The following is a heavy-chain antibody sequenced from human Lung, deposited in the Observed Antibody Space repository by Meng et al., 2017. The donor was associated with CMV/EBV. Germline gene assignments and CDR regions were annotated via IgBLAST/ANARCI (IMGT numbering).Heavy chain of an antibody. Sequence: RVSCRASGYTFTSHGITWVRQAPGQGLEWMGWISPSIGSTNYAQKVEGRVTMTTDRSTTTAYLELRSPRYDDTAVYFCARGTGIFDYWGQGTLVTVSS. V-gene: IGHV1-18*04. CDR2: ISPSIGST. J-gene: IGHJ4*02. CDR1: GYTFTSHG. CDR3: ARGTGIFDY. D-gene: IGHD7-27*01.